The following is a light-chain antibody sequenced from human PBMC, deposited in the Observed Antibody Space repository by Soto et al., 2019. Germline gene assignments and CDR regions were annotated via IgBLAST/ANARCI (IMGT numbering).Light chain of an antibody. CDR3: QQYGTSLTWT. Sequence: EVVLTQSRGTLSLFPGERATRSGRGIQSVISSQLAWYQQKPGQAPRLLIYGASSRATGMPDRFSGSGSGRDFTLTISRLEPEDFAVYYCQQYGTSLTWTFGQGTKVDIK. V-gene: IGKV3-20*01. CDR2: GAS. CDR1: QSVISSQ. J-gene: IGKJ1*01.